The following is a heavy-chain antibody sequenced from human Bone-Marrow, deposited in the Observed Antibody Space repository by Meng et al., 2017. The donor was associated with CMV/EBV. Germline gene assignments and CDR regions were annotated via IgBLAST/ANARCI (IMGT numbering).Heavy chain of an antibody. Sequence: LSLTCAASAFTFSSYAMSWVRQAPGKGLEWVSSISGSGGTAYYADSVKGRFTISRDNSKNTLYLQMDSLRAEDTAVYYCARDIRGSYSVYYYGMDVWGQGPTVTVSS. V-gene: IGHV3-23*01. J-gene: IGHJ6*01. CDR3: ARDIRGSYSVYYYGMDV. CDR2: ISGSGGTA. D-gene: IGHD1-26*01. CDR1: AFTFSSYA.